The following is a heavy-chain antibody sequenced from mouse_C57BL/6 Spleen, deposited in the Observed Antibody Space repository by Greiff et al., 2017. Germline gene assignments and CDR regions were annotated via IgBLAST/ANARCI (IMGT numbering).Heavy chain of an antibody. CDR3: TKRGGNYYGSHFDY. CDR2: IDPETGGT. J-gene: IGHJ2*01. CDR1: GYTFTDYE. Sequence: QVQLQQSGAELVRPGASVTLSCKASGYTFTDYEMHWVKQTPVHGLEWIGAIDPETGGTAYNQKFKGKAILTADKSSSTAYMELRSLTSEDSAVYYCTKRGGNYYGSHFDYWGQGTTLTVSA. V-gene: IGHV1-15*01. D-gene: IGHD1-1*01.